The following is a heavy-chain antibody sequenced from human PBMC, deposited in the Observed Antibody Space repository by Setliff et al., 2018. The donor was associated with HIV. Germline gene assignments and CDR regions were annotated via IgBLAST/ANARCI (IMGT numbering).Heavy chain of an antibody. D-gene: IGHD3-16*01. V-gene: IGHV4-4*07. Sequence: PSETLSLTCSVSTDSISNSHWSWMRQTAGKGLEWIGRIFGSGTTHYNPSLESRVTMSIDTAKKQFFLRLNSVTAADTAVYFCARDRSKYGTGSSAYNWFDPWGPGTRVTSPQ. CDR3: ARDRSKYGTGSSAYNWFDP. CDR2: IFGSGTT. CDR1: TDSISNSH. J-gene: IGHJ5*02.